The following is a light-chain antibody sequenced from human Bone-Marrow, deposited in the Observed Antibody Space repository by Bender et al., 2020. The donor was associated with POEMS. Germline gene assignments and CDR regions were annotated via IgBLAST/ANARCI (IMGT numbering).Light chain of an antibody. CDR2: DVT. CDR1: SSDVGAYNY. Sequence: QSALTQPASVSGSPGQSITISCTGTSSDVGAYNYVSWFQQHPGEAPKLMVYDVTNRPSGVSTRFSGSKSGNTASLTISGLQAEDEADYYCSSYAGSYTWLFGGGTKLTVL. CDR3: SSYAGSYTWL. J-gene: IGLJ2*01. V-gene: IGLV2-14*03.